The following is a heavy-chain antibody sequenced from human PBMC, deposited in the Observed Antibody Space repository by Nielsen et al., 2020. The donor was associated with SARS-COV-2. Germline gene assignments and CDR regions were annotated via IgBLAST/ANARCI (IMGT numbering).Heavy chain of an antibody. J-gene: IGHJ6*02. CDR1: GFTFDDYG. Sequence: GGSLRLSCAASGFTFDDYGMSWVRQAPGKGLEWVSGINWNGGSTGYADSVKGRFTISRDNAKNSLYLQMNSLRAEDTAVYYCASDPGFGESPTPGYYYYGMDVWGQGTTVTVSS. CDR3: ASDPGFGESPTPGYYYYGMDV. CDR2: INWNGGST. D-gene: IGHD3-10*01. V-gene: IGHV3-20*04.